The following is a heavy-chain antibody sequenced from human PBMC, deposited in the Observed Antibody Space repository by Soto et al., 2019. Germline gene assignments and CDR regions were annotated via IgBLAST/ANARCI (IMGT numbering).Heavy chain of an antibody. CDR2: ISSDDRNI. V-gene: IGHV3-30*18. CDR3: AKGLNGELND. CDR1: GFTFSIFD. Sequence: QVQLVESGGGVVQPGRSLRLSCVASGFTFSIFDMHWVRQAPGKGLEWVTLISSDDRNIYYADSVQGRFTVSRDDSRNTLYLQMNSLRPEDMAVYYCAKGLNGELNDWGQGTMVTASS. D-gene: IGHD1-1*01. J-gene: IGHJ3*01.